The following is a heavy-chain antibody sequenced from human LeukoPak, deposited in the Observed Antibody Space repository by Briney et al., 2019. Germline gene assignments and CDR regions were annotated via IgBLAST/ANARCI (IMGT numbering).Heavy chain of an antibody. J-gene: IGHJ4*02. Sequence: PGGSLRLSCAASGFTFSSFWMHWVRQAPGKGLVWVSRINSVGSSTSYADSVKGRFTISRDNAKNTLYLQMNSLRAEDTAVYYCAKGLPAAIPFDYWGQGTLVTVSS. CDR3: AKGLPAAIPFDY. V-gene: IGHV3-74*01. D-gene: IGHD2-2*01. CDR1: GFTFSSFW. CDR2: INSVGSST.